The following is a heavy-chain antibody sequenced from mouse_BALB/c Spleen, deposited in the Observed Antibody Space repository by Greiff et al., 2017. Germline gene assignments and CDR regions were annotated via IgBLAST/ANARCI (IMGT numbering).Heavy chain of an antibody. D-gene: IGHD3-1*01. J-gene: IGHJ4*01. V-gene: IGHV1-9*01. Sequence: VQLQQSGAELMKPGASVKISCKATGYTFSSYWIEWVKQRPGHGLEWIGEILPGSGSTNYNEKFKGKATFTADTSSNTAYMQLSSLTSEASAVYYCARRRRDGYYAMDYWGQGTSVTVSS. CDR3: ARRRRDGYYAMDY. CDR2: ILPGSGST. CDR1: GYTFSSYW.